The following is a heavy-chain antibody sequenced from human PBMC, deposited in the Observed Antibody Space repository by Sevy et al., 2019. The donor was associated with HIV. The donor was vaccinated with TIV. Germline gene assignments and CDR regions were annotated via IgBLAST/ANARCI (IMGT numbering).Heavy chain of an antibody. V-gene: IGHV3-21*01. CDR1: GFTFSSYS. CDR2: ISSSSSYI. CDR3: ARDMRDCAWGSYPIDY. Sequence: GGSLRLSCAASGFTFSSYSMNWVRQAPGKGLEWVSSISSSSSYIYYADSVKGRFTISRDNAKNSLYLQMNSLRAEDTAVYYCARDMRDCAWGSYPIDYWGQGTLVTVSS. D-gene: IGHD3-16*01. J-gene: IGHJ4*02.